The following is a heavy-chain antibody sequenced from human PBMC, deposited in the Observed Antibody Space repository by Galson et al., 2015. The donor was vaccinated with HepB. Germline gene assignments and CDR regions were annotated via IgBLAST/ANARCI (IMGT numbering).Heavy chain of an antibody. D-gene: IGHD2-21*02. Sequence: SLRLSCAASGFTFSSYWMSWVRQAPGKGLEWVANIKQDGSEKYYVDSVKGRFTISRDNAKNSLYLQMNSLRAEDTAVYYCARDRGCGGDCYSWDDDAFDIWGQGTMVTVSS. CDR2: IKQDGSEK. J-gene: IGHJ3*02. CDR3: ARDRGCGGDCYSWDDDAFDI. V-gene: IGHV3-7*03. CDR1: GFTFSSYW.